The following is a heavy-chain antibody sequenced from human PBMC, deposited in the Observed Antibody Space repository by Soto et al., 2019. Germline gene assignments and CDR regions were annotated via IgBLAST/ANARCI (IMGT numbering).Heavy chain of an antibody. CDR3: ARGGGIAVSGSEIDY. D-gene: IGHD6-19*01. J-gene: IGHJ4*02. CDR2: LSSGGVTI. V-gene: IGHV3-11*01. CDR1: GFPFNNYY. Sequence: QVHLVESGGGLVKPGGSLRLSCAASGFPFNNYYMSWIRQAPGKGLEWVSFLSSGGVTIYYADSVKGRFTISRENAKNSLYLQMNSLRAEDTAVYYCARGGGIAVSGSEIDYRGQGTLVTVSS.